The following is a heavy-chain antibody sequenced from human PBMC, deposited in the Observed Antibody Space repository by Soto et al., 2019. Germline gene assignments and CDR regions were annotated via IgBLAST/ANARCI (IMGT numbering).Heavy chain of an antibody. CDR3: ALVRSYSYYYYGMDV. J-gene: IGHJ6*02. Sequence: SETLSLTCAVSGGSISSSNWWSWVRQPPGKGLEWIGEIYHSGSTNYNPSLKSRVTISVDKSKNQFSLKLSSVTAADTAVYYCALVRSYSYYYYGMDVWGQGTTVTVSS. CDR1: GGSISSSNW. CDR2: IYHSGST. V-gene: IGHV4-4*02.